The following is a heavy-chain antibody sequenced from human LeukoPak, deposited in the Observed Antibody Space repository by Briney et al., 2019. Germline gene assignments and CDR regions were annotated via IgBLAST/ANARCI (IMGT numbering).Heavy chain of an antibody. Sequence: ASVKVSCKASGYTFTSYGISWVRQAPGQGLEWMGWISAYNGNTNYAQKLQGRVTMTTDTSTSTAYMELRSLRSDDTAVYYCARDRRIAVAGTGGFDPWGQGTLVTLSS. V-gene: IGHV1-18*01. D-gene: IGHD6-19*01. CDR1: GYTFTSYG. J-gene: IGHJ5*02. CDR3: ARDRRIAVAGTGGFDP. CDR2: ISAYNGNT.